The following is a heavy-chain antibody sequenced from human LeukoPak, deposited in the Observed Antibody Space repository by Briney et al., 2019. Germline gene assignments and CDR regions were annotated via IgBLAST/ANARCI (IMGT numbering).Heavy chain of an antibody. Sequence: MPSETLSLTCTVSSGSISSYYWSWIRQPPGKGLEWIGYIYYSGSTNYNPSLKSRVTISVDTSKNQFSLKLSSVTAADTAVYYCARGGGDVLLWFGEDTRTRPEDAFDIWGQGTMVTVSS. CDR1: SGSISSYY. D-gene: IGHD3-10*01. J-gene: IGHJ3*02. V-gene: IGHV4-59*01. CDR2: IYYSGST. CDR3: ARGGGDVLLWFGEDTRTRPEDAFDI.